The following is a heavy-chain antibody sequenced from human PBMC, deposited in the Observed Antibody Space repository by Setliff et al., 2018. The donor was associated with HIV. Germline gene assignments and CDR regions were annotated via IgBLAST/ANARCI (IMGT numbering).Heavy chain of an antibody. J-gene: IGHJ4*01. CDR2: VYYSGST. CDR3: ARRRKVGAAAAGPMDY. D-gene: IGHD6-13*01. Sequence: SETLSLTCTVSNGSVSSNYYYWGWIRQPPGKGLQWIGNVYYSGSTHYTPSFRGRVTISVDSSKNQFSLKLTSVTAADTAIYFCARRRKVGAAAAGPMDYWGQGTLVTVSS. V-gene: IGHV4-39*01. CDR1: NGSVSSNYYY.